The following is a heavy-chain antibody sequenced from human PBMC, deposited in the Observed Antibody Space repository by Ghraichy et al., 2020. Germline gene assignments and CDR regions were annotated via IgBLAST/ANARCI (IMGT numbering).Heavy chain of an antibody. CDR2: ISYSGST. J-gene: IGHJ4*02. V-gene: IGHV4-59*11. CDR1: GGSISTLF. CDR3: ARGRLSSSRPSLEY. D-gene: IGHD6-13*01. Sequence: SETLSLTCTVSGGSISTLFWTWIRQPPGKGLEWIGYISYSGSTNYNPSLKSRVTVSMDTSKNQFSLRLSSVTAADTAVYYCARGRLSSSRPSLEYWGQGALVTVSS.